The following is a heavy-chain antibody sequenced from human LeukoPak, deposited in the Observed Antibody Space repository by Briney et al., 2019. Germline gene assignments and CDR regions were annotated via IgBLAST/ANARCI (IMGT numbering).Heavy chain of an antibody. CDR2: ISYSGST. J-gene: IGHJ2*01. D-gene: IGHD1-26*01. CDR1: GVSISTSTYY. CDR3: ARRVYSGSYNWYFDL. V-gene: IGHV4-39*01. Sequence: SETLSLTCTVSGVSISTSTYYWGWIRQPPGKGLEWIGSISYSGSTYNNPSLKSRVTISVDTSKNQFSLKLSSVTAPDTAVYYCARRVYSGSYNWYFDLWGRGTLVTVSS.